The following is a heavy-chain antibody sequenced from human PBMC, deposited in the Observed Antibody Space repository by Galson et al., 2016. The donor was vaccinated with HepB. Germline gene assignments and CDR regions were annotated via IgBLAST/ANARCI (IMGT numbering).Heavy chain of an antibody. V-gene: IGHV3-23*01. CDR1: GFTFSNYA. J-gene: IGHJ5*02. CDR3: VKDSYGSGSYFSVGHDR. D-gene: IGHD3-10*01. CDR2: IKGGGASP. Sequence: SLRLSCAASGFTFSNYAMNWVRQAPGKGPEWVSSIKGGGASPKYADSVTGRFTISRDNTHNTLHMQMNSLRAEDTAVYYCVKDSYGSGSYFSVGHDRWGHGTLVTVSS.